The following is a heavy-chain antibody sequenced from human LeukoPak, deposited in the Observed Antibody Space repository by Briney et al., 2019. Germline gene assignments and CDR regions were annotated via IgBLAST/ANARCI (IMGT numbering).Heavy chain of an antibody. J-gene: IGHJ1*01. Sequence: GGSLRLSCEASGSTFSNSWMTWVRQTPGKGLEWVANIKTDGSEKYYVDSVRGRFTISRDNAKNSLYLQMNSLRAEDTAVYYCATYSSRNAREFQSWGQGTLVTVSS. V-gene: IGHV3-7*01. CDR3: ATYSSRNAREFQS. D-gene: IGHD2-2*01. CDR2: IKTDGSEK. CDR1: GSTFSNSW.